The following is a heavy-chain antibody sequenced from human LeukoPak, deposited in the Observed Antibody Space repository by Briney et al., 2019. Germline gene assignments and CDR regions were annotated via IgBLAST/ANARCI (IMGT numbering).Heavy chain of an antibody. V-gene: IGHV3-30*02. CDR3: AKSGGGGYSGYDSYYYYYMDV. J-gene: IGHJ6*03. CDR1: GFTFSTYG. D-gene: IGHD5-12*01. CDR2: LRYDGTNK. Sequence: GGSLRLSCAASGFTFSTYGMHWVRQAPGKGLEWVAFLRYDGTNKFYADSVKGRFTISRDNSKNTLYLQMNSLRAEDTAVYYCAKSGGGGYSGYDSYYYYYMDVWGKGTTVTISS.